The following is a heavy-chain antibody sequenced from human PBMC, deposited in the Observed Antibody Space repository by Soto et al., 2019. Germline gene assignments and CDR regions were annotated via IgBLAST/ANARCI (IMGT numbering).Heavy chain of an antibody. V-gene: IGHV6-1*01. J-gene: IGHJ6*02. D-gene: IGHD2-21*02. CDR1: GDSVSSNSAA. Sequence: SQTLSLTCAISGDSVSSNSAAWNWIRQSPSRGLEWLGRTYYRSKWYNDCAVSVKSRITINPDTSKNQFSLQLNSVTPEDTAVYYCARVVVVTAIPGYYYYGMDVWGQGTTVTVSS. CDR3: ARVVVVTAIPGYYYYGMDV. CDR2: TYYRSKWYN.